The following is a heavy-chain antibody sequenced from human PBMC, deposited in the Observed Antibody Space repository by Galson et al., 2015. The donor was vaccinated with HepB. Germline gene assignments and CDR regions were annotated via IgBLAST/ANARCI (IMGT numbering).Heavy chain of an antibody. CDR1: GFTFSSYG. Sequence: SLRLSCAASGFTFSSYGMHWVRQAPGKGLEWVALISYDGSNKYYADSVKGRFTISRDNSKNTLYLQMNSLRAEDTAVYYCAKDGGSCTGGVCSRYYYYYMDVWAKGTTVTVSS. D-gene: IGHD2-8*02. CDR3: AKDGGSCTGGVCSRYYYYYMDV. V-gene: IGHV3-30*18. CDR2: ISYDGSNK. J-gene: IGHJ6*03.